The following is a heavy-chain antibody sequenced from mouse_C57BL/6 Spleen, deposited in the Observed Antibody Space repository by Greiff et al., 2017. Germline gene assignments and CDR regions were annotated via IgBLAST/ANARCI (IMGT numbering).Heavy chain of an antibody. CDR2: IYPGSGST. CDR1: GYTFTSYW. V-gene: IGHV1-55*01. J-gene: IGHJ2*01. CDR3: ARCGEGYFDY. Sequence: QVQLQQPGAELVKPGASVKMSCKASGYTFTSYWITWVKQRPGQGLEWIGDIYPGSGSTNYNEKFKSKATLTVDTSSSTAYLQLSSLTSVDAAVYYCARCGEGYFDYWGQGTTLTVSS.